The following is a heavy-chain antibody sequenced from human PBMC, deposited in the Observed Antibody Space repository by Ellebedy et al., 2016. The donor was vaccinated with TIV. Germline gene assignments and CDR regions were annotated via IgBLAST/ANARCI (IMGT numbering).Heavy chain of an antibody. CDR3: VKTRDCSSTTCYRDFDY. J-gene: IGHJ4*02. Sequence: GESLKISCSASGFTFSTSLMHWVRQAPGKGLDYVSATSSNGDDTYYTDSVRGRFTISRDNSRNTLYLQMSSLRAEDTAMYYCVKTRDCSSTTCYRDFDYWGQGTLVIVSS. V-gene: IGHV3-64D*06. CDR2: TSSNGDDT. CDR1: GFTFSTSL. D-gene: IGHD2-2*01.